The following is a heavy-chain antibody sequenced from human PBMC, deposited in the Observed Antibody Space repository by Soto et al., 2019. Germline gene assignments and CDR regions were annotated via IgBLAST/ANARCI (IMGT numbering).Heavy chain of an antibody. D-gene: IGHD3-3*01. CDR2: IYHSGST. CDR3: ARVRGLAYDFFS. J-gene: IGHJ5*02. Sequence: PSETLSLTCAVSGYSISSGYYWGWIRQPPGKGLEWIGSIYHSGSTYYNPSLKSRVTISVDTSKNQFSLKLSSVTAADTAVYYCARVRGLAYDFFSWGQGTLVTV. V-gene: IGHV4-38-2*01. CDR1: GYSISSGYY.